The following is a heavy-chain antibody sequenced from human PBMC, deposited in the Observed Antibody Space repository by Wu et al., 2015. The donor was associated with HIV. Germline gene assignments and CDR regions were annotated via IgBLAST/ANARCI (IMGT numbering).Heavy chain of an antibody. J-gene: IGHJ3*02. CDR1: GGTFSSYA. Sequence: QVQLVQSGAEVKKPGSSVKVSCKASGGTFSSYAISWVRQAPGQGLEWMGRIIPIFGTANYAQKFQGRVTITADESTSTAYMELSSLRSEDTAVYYCASVMVRGVIISPGAFDIWGQGTMVTVSS. CDR2: IIPIFGTA. CDR3: ASVMVRGVIISPGAFDI. V-gene: IGHV1-69*13. D-gene: IGHD3-10*01.